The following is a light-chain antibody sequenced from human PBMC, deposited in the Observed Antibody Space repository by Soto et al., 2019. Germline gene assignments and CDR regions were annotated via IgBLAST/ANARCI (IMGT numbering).Light chain of an antibody. J-gene: IGKJ3*01. CDR3: QRHNSAPPAT. CDR1: QGISNH. Sequence: DIQMTQSPSSLSASVGDRVTITCRASQGISNHLAWYQQKPGKVPKVLIYAASTLQSGVPSRFSGSGSGTEFTLTISSLQPEDVATYYCQRHNSAPPATFGPGTKVDIK. CDR2: AAS. V-gene: IGKV1-27*01.